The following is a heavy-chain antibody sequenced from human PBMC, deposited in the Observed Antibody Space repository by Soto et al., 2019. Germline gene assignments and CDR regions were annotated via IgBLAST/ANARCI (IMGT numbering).Heavy chain of an antibody. J-gene: IGHJ5*02. CDR3: ARVGLHLGELSRNWFDP. CDR1: GGSISSYY. V-gene: IGHV4-59*12. CDR2: IYYSGST. D-gene: IGHD3-16*01. Sequence: ETLSLTCTVSGGSISSYYWSWIRQPPGKGLEWIGYIYYSGSTNYNPSLKSRVNISLDTSNNQLSLRLSSVTAADTAVYYCARVGLHLGELSRNWFDPWGRGTLVTVSS.